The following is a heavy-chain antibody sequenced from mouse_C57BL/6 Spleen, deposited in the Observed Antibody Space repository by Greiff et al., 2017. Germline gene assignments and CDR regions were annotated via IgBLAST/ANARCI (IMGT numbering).Heavy chain of an antibody. V-gene: IGHV1-64*01. CDR3: ARSYYSNYGYFDY. J-gene: IGHJ2*01. CDR2: IHPNSGST. Sequence: VQLQQPGAELVKPGASVKLSCKASGYTFTSYWMHWVKQRPGQGLEWIGMIHPNSGSTNYNEKFKSKATLTVDTSSSTAYMQLSSLTSEDSAVYYCARSYYSNYGYFDYWGQGTTLTVSS. D-gene: IGHD2-5*01. CDR1: GYTFTSYW.